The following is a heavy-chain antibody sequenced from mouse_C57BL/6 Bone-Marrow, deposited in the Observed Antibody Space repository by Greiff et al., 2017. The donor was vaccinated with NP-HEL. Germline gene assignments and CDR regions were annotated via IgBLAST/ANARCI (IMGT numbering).Heavy chain of an antibody. D-gene: IGHD4-1*01. CDR3: ASRLGRNFDY. CDR2: IYPGDGDT. Sequence: VKLMESGAELVKPGASVKISCKASGYAFSSYWMNWVKQRPGKGLEWIGQIYPGDGDTNYNGKFKGKATLTADKSSSTAYMQLSSLTSEDSAVYFCASRLGRNFDYWGQGTTLTVSS. CDR1: GYAFSSYW. J-gene: IGHJ2*01. V-gene: IGHV1-80*01.